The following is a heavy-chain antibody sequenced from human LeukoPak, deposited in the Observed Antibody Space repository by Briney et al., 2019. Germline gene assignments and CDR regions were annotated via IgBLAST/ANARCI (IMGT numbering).Heavy chain of an antibody. J-gene: IGHJ3*02. V-gene: IGHV3-30*18. D-gene: IGHD1-26*01. Sequence: GGSLRLSCAASGFTFSSYGMHWVRQAPGKGLEWVAVISYDGSNKYYADSVKGRFTISRDNSKNTLYLQMNSMRAEDTAVYYCAKDLNSGPRDIWGQGTMVTVSS. CDR3: AKDLNSGPRDI. CDR2: ISYDGSNK. CDR1: GFTFSSYG.